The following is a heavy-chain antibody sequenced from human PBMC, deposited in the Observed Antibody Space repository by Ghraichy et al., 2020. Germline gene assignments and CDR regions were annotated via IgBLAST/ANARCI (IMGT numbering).Heavy chain of an antibody. J-gene: IGHJ3*02. CDR1: VGSFSGYY. Sequence: SETLSLTCAVYVGSFSGYYWSWIRQPPGKGLEWIWEINPTGTTNNNPSLKSRLTLLVDPSKNQFSLQLKSVTAADTAVYYCARRRQTWSAAEGDTFDIWGHGTMVTVSS. D-gene: IGHD5-18*01. CDR3: ARRRQTWSAAEGDTFDI. V-gene: IGHV4-34*01. CDR2: INPTGTT.